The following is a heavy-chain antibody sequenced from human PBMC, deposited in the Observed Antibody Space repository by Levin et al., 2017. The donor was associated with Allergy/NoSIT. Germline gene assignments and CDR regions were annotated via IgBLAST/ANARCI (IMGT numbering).Heavy chain of an antibody. D-gene: IGHD2-2*01. V-gene: IGHV3-73*01. Sequence: GESLKISCAASGFTFSGSAMHWVRQASGKGLEWVGRIRSKANSYATAYAASVKGRFTISRDDSKNTAYLQMNSLKTEDTAVYYCTTLGYCSSTSCYPLSYYYYYGMDVWGQGTTVTVSS. CDR1: GFTFSGSA. J-gene: IGHJ6*02. CDR3: TTLGYCSSTSCYPLSYYYYYGMDV. CDR2: IRSKANSYAT.